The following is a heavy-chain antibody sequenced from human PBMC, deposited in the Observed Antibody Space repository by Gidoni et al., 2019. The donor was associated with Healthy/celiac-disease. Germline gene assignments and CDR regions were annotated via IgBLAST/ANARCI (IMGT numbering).Heavy chain of an antibody. J-gene: IGHJ4*02. CDR1: GFPFSSYS. V-gene: IGHV3-21*01. D-gene: IGHD5-12*01. Sequence: EVRLVESGGGLVKPGGSLSLSCAASGFPFSSYSMNWVRQAPGKGLEWVSSISSSRSYIYYADSVKGRFTISRDNAKNSLYLKRNSLRAEDTAVYYCERDSRDGYNLEGYWGQGTLGTVSS. CDR2: ISSSRSYI. CDR3: ERDSRDGYNLEGY.